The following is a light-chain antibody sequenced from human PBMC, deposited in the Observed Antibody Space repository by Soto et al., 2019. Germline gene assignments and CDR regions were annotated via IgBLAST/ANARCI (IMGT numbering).Light chain of an antibody. CDR3: CSYAGSYTYV. J-gene: IGLJ1*01. CDR2: DVS. V-gene: IGLV2-11*01. Sequence: QSVLTQPRSVSGSPGQSVTISCTGTSSDVGDYNYVSWYQQHPGKAPKLMIYDVSKWPSGVPDRFSGSKSGNTASLTISGLRAEDEADYYCCSYAGSYTYVFGTGTKVTVL. CDR1: SSDVGDYNY.